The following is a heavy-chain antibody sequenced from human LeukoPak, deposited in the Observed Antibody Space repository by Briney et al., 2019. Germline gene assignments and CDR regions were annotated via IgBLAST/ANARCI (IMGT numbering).Heavy chain of an antibody. CDR3: ARVGYCSGGSCYSDFDY. CDR2: MNPNSGNT. J-gene: IGHJ4*02. D-gene: IGHD2-15*01. V-gene: IGHV1-8*02. Sequence: ASVKVSCKASGYTFTSYDINWVRQATGQGLEWMGWMNPNSGNTGYAQKLQGRVTMTTDTSTSTAYMELRSLRSDDTAVYYCARVGYCSGGSCYSDFDYWGQGTLVTVSS. CDR1: GYTFTSYD.